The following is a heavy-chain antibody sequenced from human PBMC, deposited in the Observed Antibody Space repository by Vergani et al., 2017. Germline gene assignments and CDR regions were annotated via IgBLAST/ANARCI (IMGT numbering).Heavy chain of an antibody. CDR3: AKIFDY. CDR1: GASIRSSNYY. V-gene: IGHV3-23*01. J-gene: IGHJ4*02. Sequence: QLQESGPGLVKPSATLSLTCSVSGASIRSSNYYWGWIRQPPGKGLEWVSAISGSGGSTYYADSVKGRFTISRDNSKNTLYLQMNSLRAEDTAVYYCAKIFDYWGQGTLVTVSS. CDR2: ISGSGGST.